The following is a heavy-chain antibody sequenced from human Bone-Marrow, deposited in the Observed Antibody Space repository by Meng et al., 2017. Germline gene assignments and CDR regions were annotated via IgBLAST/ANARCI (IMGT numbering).Heavy chain of an antibody. D-gene: IGHD3-22*01. CDR3: TREYYYDSSGYYY. CDR2: IRSKAYGGTT. CDR1: GFTFGDYA. J-gene: IGHJ4*02. Sequence: GGSLRLSCTASGFTFGDYAMRWVRQAPGKGLEWIGFIRSKAYGGTTEYAASVKGRFTISRDDSKSIAYLQMNSLKTEDTAVYYCTREYYYDSSGYYYWSQGTLVTVSS. V-gene: IGHV3-49*04.